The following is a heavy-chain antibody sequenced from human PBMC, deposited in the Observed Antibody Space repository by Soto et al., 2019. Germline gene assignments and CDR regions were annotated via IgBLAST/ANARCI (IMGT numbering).Heavy chain of an antibody. V-gene: IGHV3-30-3*01. J-gene: IGHJ4*02. CDR3: ARADSSSWQIDY. CDR1: GFTFRSYA. CDR2: ISYDGSNK. D-gene: IGHD6-13*01. Sequence: QVQLVESGGGVVQPGRSLRLSCAASGFTFRSYAMHWVRQAPGKGLEWVAVISYDGSNKYYADSVKGRFTISRDNSKNTLYLQMNSLRAEDTAVYYCARADSSSWQIDYWGQGTLVTVSP.